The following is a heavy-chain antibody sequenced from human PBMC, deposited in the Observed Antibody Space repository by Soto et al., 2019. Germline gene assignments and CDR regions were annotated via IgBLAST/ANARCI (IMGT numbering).Heavy chain of an antibody. V-gene: IGHV3-66*01. CDR2: IYSGGST. D-gene: IGHD3-10*01. J-gene: IGHJ6*02. CDR1: GFTVSSNY. Sequence: EVQLLESGGGLVQPAGSLRLSCAASGFTVSSNYMSWVRQAPGEGLEWVSVIYSGGSTYFADSVKGRFTISRDNSKNTLYLQMNSLRAEDTAVYYCARDMVRAMDVWGQGTTVTVSS. CDR3: ARDMVRAMDV.